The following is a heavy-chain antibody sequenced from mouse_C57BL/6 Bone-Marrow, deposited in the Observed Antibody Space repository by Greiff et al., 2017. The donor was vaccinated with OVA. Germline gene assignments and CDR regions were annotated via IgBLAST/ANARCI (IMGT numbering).Heavy chain of an antibody. CDR1: GYTFTSYW. V-gene: IGHV1-52*01. Sequence: VQLQQPGAELVRPGSSVKLSCKASGYTFTSYWMHWVKQRPIQGLEWIGNIDPSDSETNYNQKFKDKATLTVDKSSSTAYMQLSSLTSEDSAVYYCARGVTTVVAQDYWGQGTTLTVSS. J-gene: IGHJ2*01. CDR3: ARGVTTVVAQDY. CDR2: IDPSDSET. D-gene: IGHD1-1*01.